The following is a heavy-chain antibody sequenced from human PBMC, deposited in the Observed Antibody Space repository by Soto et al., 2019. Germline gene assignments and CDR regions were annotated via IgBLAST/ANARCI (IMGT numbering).Heavy chain of an antibody. CDR1: GYTFTSYG. Sequence: ASVKVSYKASGYTFTSYGITWVRQAPGQGLEWMGWISVYNGNTNYAQKLQGRVTMTTDTSTSTAHLEVRSLRSDDTAVYYCARSAMAGENYYYGMDVWGQGTTVTVSS. CDR2: ISVYNGNT. V-gene: IGHV1-18*04. D-gene: IGHD2-8*01. CDR3: ARSAMAGENYYYGMDV. J-gene: IGHJ6*02.